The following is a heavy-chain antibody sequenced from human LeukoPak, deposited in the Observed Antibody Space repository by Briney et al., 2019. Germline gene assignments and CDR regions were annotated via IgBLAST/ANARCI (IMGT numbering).Heavy chain of an antibody. J-gene: IGHJ4*02. V-gene: IGHV4-34*01. D-gene: IGHD4-17*01. Sequence: SETLSLTCAVYGGSFSDYFWNWIRQTPGKGLEWIGEINHGGGTNYNPFLKSRATMSVDTSKKQFSLNLTSVTAADTAVYYCARGEDGTGDYRPTYFDSWGQGTLVTVSS. CDR1: GGSFSDYF. CDR2: INHGGGT. CDR3: ARGEDGTGDYRPTYFDS.